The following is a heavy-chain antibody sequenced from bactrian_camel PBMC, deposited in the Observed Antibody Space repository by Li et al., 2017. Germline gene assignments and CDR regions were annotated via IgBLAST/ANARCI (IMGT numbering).Heavy chain of an antibody. J-gene: IGHJ6*01. CDR1: GYRYSSNC. V-gene: IGHV3-3*01. D-gene: IGHD5*01. CDR3: VRGLRWKYGVPEFGY. CDR2: IMTPGYSP. Sequence: QVQLVESGGGSVQAGGSLKLSCTYSGYRYSSNCMGWFRQAPGKERENVARIMTPGYSPWVSDSVKGRFTISRDSAKNAVYLQMHSLKPEDTAVYYCVRGLRWKYGVPEFGYWGQGTQVT.